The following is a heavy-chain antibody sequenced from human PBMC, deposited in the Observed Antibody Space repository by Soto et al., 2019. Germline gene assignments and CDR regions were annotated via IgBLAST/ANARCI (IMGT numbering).Heavy chain of an antibody. Sequence: VSGPTLVNPTETLTLTCTVSGFSLSNARMGVSWIRQPPGKALEWLAHIFSNDEKSYSTSLKSRLTISKDTSKSQVVLTMTNMDPVDTATYYCARITYYDFWSGKVYGMDVWGQGTTVTVSS. J-gene: IGHJ6*02. D-gene: IGHD3-3*01. CDR3: ARITYYDFWSGKVYGMDV. V-gene: IGHV2-26*01. CDR1: GFSLSNARMG. CDR2: IFSNDEK.